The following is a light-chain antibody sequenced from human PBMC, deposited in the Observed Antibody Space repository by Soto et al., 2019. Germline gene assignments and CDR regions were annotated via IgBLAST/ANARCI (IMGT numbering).Light chain of an antibody. V-gene: IGKV1-5*01. CDR1: QSISRW. J-gene: IGKJ1*01. CDR2: DAT. Sequence: DIQMTQSPSTLSASVGDRVTITCRASQSISRWLAWYKQKPGKAPKVLIWDATSLQRGVPSRFSGSGSGTEFTLTISSLQPDDFATYYCQQYNRYSTWTFGQGTKVEIK. CDR3: QQYNRYSTWT.